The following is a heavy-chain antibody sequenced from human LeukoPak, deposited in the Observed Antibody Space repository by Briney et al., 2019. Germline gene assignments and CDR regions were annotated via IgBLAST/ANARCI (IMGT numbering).Heavy chain of an antibody. CDR2: ISTNSGTI. CDR1: GFTFSIYT. J-gene: IGHJ5*02. D-gene: IGHD1-26*01. CDR3: VRDLTIVGVAQVHH. Sequence: GGSLRLSCAASGFTFSIYTMNWVRQAPGKGLEWISYISTNSGTIWYADSVKGRFSISRDNAKNSLFLHMNSLRAEDTAVYYCVRDLTIVGVAQVHHWGQGTLITVSS. V-gene: IGHV3-48*01.